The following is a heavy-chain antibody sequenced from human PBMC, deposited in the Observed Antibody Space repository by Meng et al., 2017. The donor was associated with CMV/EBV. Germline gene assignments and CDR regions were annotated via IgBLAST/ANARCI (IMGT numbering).Heavy chain of an antibody. J-gene: IGHJ4*02. CDR3: AREPSNCSSTSCYLREIDY. Sequence: SVKVSCKASGGTFSSYAISWVRQAPGQGLEWMGGIIPILGIANYAQKFQGRVTITADKSTSTAYMELSSLRSEGTAVYYCAREPSNCSSTSCYLREIDYWGQGTLVTVSS. D-gene: IGHD2-2*01. CDR2: IIPILGIA. CDR1: GGTFSSYA. V-gene: IGHV1-69*10.